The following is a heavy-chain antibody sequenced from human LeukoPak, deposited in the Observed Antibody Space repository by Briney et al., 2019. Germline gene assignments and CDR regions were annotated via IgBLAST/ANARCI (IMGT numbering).Heavy chain of an antibody. V-gene: IGHV3-7*01. CDR2: IPPDGTEK. D-gene: IGHD3-16*01. CDR1: GFTFSIYW. Sequence: QPGGSLRLSCAASGFTFSIYWMSWVRQAPRKGLEWVATIPPDGTEKFYVDSVKGRFIISRDNAKKSLYLQMNSLRAEDTAVYYCAGDPGEYWGQGTLVTVSS. CDR3: AGDPGEY. J-gene: IGHJ4*02.